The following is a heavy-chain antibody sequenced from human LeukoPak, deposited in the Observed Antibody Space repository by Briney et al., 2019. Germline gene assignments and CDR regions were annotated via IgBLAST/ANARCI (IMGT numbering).Heavy chain of an antibody. Sequence: GGSLRLSCVASGFTLSSYWMSWVRQAPGKGLEWVANIKQDGSEKYYVDSVMGRFTISRDNAKNSLYLQMNSLRAEDTAVYYCARAGHGGGSYSGTIDYWGQGTLVTVSS. D-gene: IGHD1-26*01. V-gene: IGHV3-7*01. CDR3: ARAGHGGGSYSGTIDY. CDR1: GFTLSSYW. J-gene: IGHJ4*02. CDR2: IKQDGSEK.